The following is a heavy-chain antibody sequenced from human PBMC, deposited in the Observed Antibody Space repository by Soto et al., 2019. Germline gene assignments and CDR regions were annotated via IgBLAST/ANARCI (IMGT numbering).Heavy chain of an antibody. V-gene: IGHV4-30-2*01. CDR3: ARGSSSYYDYGMDV. J-gene: IGHJ6*02. Sequence: TLSLTCAVSGDSISRGGYSWTWIRQPPGKALEWIGNIYDSGSTSYNPSLKSRVTMSVDTSKNQFSLRLTSVTAADTAVYFCARGSSSYYDYGMDVWGPGTTVTVSS. D-gene: IGHD6-6*01. CDR2: IYDSGST. CDR1: GDSISRGGYS.